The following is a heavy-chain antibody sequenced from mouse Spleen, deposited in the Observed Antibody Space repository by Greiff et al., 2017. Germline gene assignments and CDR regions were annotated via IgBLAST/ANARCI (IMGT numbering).Heavy chain of an antibody. Sequence: EVQLVESGGGLVQPGGSLRLSCATSGFTFTDYYMSWVRQPPGKALEWLGFIRNKANGYTTEYSASVKGRFTISRDNSQSILYLQMNTLRAEDSATYYCARDHLLLRPSGGWFAYWGQGTLVTVSA. D-gene: IGHD1-1*01. CDR1: GFTFTDYY. CDR3: ARDHLLLRPSGGWFAY. V-gene: IGHV7-3*02. J-gene: IGHJ3*01. CDR2: IRNKANGYTT.